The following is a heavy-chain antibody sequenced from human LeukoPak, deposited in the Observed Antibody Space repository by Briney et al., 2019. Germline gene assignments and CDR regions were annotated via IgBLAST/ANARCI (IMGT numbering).Heavy chain of an antibody. CDR1: GFTFSIYA. D-gene: IGHD3-22*01. CDR2: ITSRGEST. V-gene: IGHV3-23*01. J-gene: IGHJ4*02. Sequence: GGSLRLSXAASGFTFSIYAMSWVRQAPGKGLQWVSSITSRGESTCCVDSVKGRFTITRDNSENTLYLQMHSLRAEDTAVYYCARDRPNYYGSDGHYYRRDGDYWGRGTLVSVSS. CDR3: ARDRPNYYGSDGHYYRRDGDY.